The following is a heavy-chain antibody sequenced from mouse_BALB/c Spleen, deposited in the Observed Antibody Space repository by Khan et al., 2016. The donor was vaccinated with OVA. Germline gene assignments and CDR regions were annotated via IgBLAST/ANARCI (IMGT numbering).Heavy chain of an antibody. CDR3: AGGGGDWYIDV. Sequence: QVQLKESGAELVRPGASVKMSCKASGYTFTSYNMHWVKQTPGQGLEWIGSIYPGNGDTSYNQKFKDKATLTADKSSSTAYIQLSSLTSEDSTVYCGAGGGGDWYIDVWGAGTTVTVSS. CDR2: IYPGNGDT. V-gene: IGHV1-12*01. J-gene: IGHJ1*01. CDR1: GYTFTSYN.